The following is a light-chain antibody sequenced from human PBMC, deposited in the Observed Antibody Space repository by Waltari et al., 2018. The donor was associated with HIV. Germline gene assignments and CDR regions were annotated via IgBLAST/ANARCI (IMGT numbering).Light chain of an antibody. Sequence: QSVLTQPPSVSGAPGQRVTISCTGSSSNIGAGYDVHWYQQLPGTAPKLLIYGNSNRPSGVPDRFPGSKSGTSASLAITGLQAEDEADYYCQSYDSSLSGPNWVFGGGTKLTVL. J-gene: IGLJ3*02. CDR2: GNS. CDR1: SSNIGAGYD. V-gene: IGLV1-40*01. CDR3: QSYDSSLSGPNWV.